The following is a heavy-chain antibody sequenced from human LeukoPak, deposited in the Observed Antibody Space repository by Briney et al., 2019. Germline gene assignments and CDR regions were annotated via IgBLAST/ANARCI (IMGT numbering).Heavy chain of an antibody. D-gene: IGHD5-24*01. V-gene: IGHV1-69*13. CDR3: ARTSREMTTSTGYFDY. CDR1: GGTFSSYA. CDR2: IIPIFGTA. Sequence: SSVKVSCKASGGTFSSYAISWVRQAPGQGLEWMGGIIPIFGTANYTQKFQGRVTITADESTSTAYMGLSSLRSEDTAVYYCARTSREMTTSTGYFDYWGQGTLVTVSS. J-gene: IGHJ4*02.